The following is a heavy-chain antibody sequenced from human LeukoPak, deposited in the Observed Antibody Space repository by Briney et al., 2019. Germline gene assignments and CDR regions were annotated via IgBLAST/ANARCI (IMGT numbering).Heavy chain of an antibody. CDR3: ARQFAGYSSGWYVSPNAAFDI. D-gene: IGHD6-19*01. J-gene: IGHJ3*02. CDR2: INHSGST. V-gene: IGHV4-34*01. Sequence: PSETLSLTCAVYGGSFSGYYWSWIRQPPGKGLEWIGEINHSGSTNYNRSLKSRVTISVDTSKNQFSLKLSSVTAADTAVYYCARQFAGYSSGWYVSPNAAFDIWGQGTMVTVSS. CDR1: GGSFSGYY.